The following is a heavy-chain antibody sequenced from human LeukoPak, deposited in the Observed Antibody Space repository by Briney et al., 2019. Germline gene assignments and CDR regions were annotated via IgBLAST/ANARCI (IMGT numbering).Heavy chain of an antibody. CDR1: GYTFTSYG. CDR2: ISAYNGNT. V-gene: IGHV1-18*01. J-gene: IGHJ6*02. CDR3: ARGYCSSTSCYRYGMDV. Sequence: ASVKVSCKASGYTFTSYGISWVRQAPGQGLEWMGWISAYNGNTNYAQKLQGRVTMTTDTSTSTAYVELRSLRSDDTAVYYCARGYCSSTSCYRYGMDVWGQGTTVTVSS. D-gene: IGHD2-2*01.